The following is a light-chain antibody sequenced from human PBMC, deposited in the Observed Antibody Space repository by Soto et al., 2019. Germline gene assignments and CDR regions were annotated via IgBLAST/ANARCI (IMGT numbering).Light chain of an antibody. J-gene: IGKJ5*01. V-gene: IGKV3D-15*01. CDR1: QSVSSK. Sequence: EIVMTQSPATLSVSPGEGATLSCRASQSVSSKLAWYQQEPGQAPRLLIYDASTRATGIPDRFSGSGSGTHFTLTISRLEPGDFAVYYCQHFGGTTFTFGQGTRLEIK. CDR2: DAS. CDR3: QHFGGTTFT.